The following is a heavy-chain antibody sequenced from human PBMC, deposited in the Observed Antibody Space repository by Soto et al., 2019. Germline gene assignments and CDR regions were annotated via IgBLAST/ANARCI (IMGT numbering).Heavy chain of an antibody. J-gene: IGHJ4*02. CDR2: IGSGGGSI. V-gene: IGHV3-11*01. D-gene: IGHD3-3*01. Sequence: QVQLVESGGGLVKPGGSLRLSCAASGFTFSDYYMTWLRQAPGKGLEWVSYIGSGGGSIYYADSVKGRFTISSDNAKSSLYLQMNSLRTEDTAVYYCAIRRDFLDYWGQGTLVTVSS. CDR1: GFTFSDYY. CDR3: AIRRDFLDY.